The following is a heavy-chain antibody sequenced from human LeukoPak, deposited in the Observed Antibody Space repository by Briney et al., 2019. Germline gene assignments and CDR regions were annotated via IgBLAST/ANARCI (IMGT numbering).Heavy chain of an antibody. CDR3: AGTNCDSSGYYADYYFDY. J-gene: IGHJ4*02. D-gene: IGHD3-22*01. V-gene: IGHV4-59*01. CDR2: IYYSGST. CDR1: GGSISSYY. Sequence: SETLSLTCTVSGGSISSYYWSWIRQPPGKGLEWIGYIYYSGSTNYNPSLKSRVTISVDTSKNQFSLKLSSVTAADTAVYYCAGTNCDSSGYYADYYFDYWGQGTLVTVSS.